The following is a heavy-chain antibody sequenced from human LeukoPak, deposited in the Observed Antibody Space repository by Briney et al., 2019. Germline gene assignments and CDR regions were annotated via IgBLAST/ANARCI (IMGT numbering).Heavy chain of an antibody. CDR2: ISSSSSYT. Sequence: GGSLRLSCVGSGFTFSSCAMIWVRQTPGKGLEWVSYISSSSSYTNYADSVKGRFTISRDNAKRSLYLQMDSLRAEDTAVYYCARVPGKYAFDIWGQGTMVSVSS. CDR1: GFTFSSCA. J-gene: IGHJ3*02. CDR3: ARVPGKYAFDI. V-gene: IGHV3-21*05.